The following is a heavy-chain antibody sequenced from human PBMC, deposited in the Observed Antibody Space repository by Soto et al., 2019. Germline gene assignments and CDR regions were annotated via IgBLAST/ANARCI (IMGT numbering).Heavy chain of an antibody. CDR3: ARAWGSGWYLDH. V-gene: IGHV6-1*01. J-gene: IGHJ5*02. D-gene: IGHD6-19*01. CDR1: GYSVSTYSAA. Sequence: QVQLQQSGPGLLKPSQTLSLTCDVSGYSVSTYSAAWNWIRQSPSRGLEWLGRTYFNSKWYNDYEVAVESRITINPDTAKNQFSLQLTSVTAEHTAVYFCARAWGSGWYLDHWGQGTLVTVSS. CDR2: TYFNSKWYN.